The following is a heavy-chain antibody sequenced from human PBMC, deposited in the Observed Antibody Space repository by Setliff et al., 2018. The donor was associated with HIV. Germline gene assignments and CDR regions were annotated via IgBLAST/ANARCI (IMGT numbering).Heavy chain of an antibody. CDR1: GGSISNGDHY. CDR2: IHTSGST. D-gene: IGHD2-15*01. Sequence: SETLSLTCTVSGGSISNGDHYWSWIRQPAGRGLEWMGRIHTSGSTNYNPSLTSRVTLSVDTSKNQFFLKLTSLSAADTAVYYCARDRIEVVVDGPHDAFDVWGRGTTVTVSS. CDR3: ARDRIEVVVDGPHDAFDV. J-gene: IGHJ3*01. V-gene: IGHV4-61*02.